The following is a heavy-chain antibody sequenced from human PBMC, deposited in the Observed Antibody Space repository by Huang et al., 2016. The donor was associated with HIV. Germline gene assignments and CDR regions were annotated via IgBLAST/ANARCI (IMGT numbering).Heavy chain of an antibody. V-gene: IGHV5-51*01. CDR2: IYPGDSDT. Sequence: EVQLVQSGAEVKKPGESLKISCKGSGYRFRSNWIGWVRQMPGKGLEWSGIIYPGDSDTRYSPSFQGQVTISADKSINTAYLQWSSLKASDTAMYYCARLIGSPSFYYGLDVWGQGTTVTVSS. CDR3: ARLIGSPSFYYGLDV. D-gene: IGHD3-10*01. J-gene: IGHJ6*02. CDR1: GYRFRSNW.